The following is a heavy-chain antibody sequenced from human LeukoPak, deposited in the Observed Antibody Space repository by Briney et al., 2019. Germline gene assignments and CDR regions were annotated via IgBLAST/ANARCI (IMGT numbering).Heavy chain of an antibody. V-gene: IGHV1-46*01. J-gene: IGHJ4*01. CDR3: ARETSDY. D-gene: IGHD1-1*01. CDR2: INPSGSTT. Sequence: ASVKVSCNASGYTFTSYFMHWVRQAPGQGLEWLGMINPSGSTTTYAQKFQGRVTMTRDTSTTTVYMELSSLRSEDTAVYYCARETSDYWGQGTLVTVSS. CDR1: GYTFTSYF.